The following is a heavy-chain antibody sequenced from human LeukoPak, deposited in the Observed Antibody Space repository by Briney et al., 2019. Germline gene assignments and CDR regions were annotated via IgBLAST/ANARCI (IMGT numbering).Heavy chain of an antibody. Sequence: GGSLRLSCAASGFTVSSNYMSWVRQAPGKGLEWVSVIYSGGSTYYADSVKGRFTISRDNSKNTLYLQMNSLRAEDTAVYYCAKANGITGTTYWYFDLWGRGTLVTVSS. J-gene: IGHJ2*01. CDR1: GFTVSSNY. D-gene: IGHD1-7*01. CDR3: AKANGITGTTYWYFDL. V-gene: IGHV3-53*01. CDR2: IYSGGST.